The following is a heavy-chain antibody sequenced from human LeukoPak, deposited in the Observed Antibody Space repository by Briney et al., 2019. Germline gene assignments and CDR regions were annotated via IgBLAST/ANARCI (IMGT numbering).Heavy chain of an antibody. CDR3: ARVFQGGYADY. CDR2: IYTSGST. D-gene: IGHD5-12*01. V-gene: IGHV4-4*07. J-gene: IGHJ4*02. CDR1: GGSISSYY. Sequence: TSETLSLTCTVSGGSISSYYWSRIRQPAGKGLEWTGRIYTSGSTNYNPSLKSRVAMSVDTSKNQFSLKLSSVTAADTAVYYCARVFQGGYADYWGQGTLVTVSS.